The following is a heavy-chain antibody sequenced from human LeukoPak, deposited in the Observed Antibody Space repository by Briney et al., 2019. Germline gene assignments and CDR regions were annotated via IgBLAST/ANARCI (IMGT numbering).Heavy chain of an antibody. CDR3: ARDREVGATTLAFDY. V-gene: IGHV1-69*13. CDR2: IIPIFGTA. CDR1: GGTFSSYA. Sequence: ASVKVSCKASGGTFSSYAISWVRQAPGQGLEWMGGIIPIFGTANYAQKFQGRVTITADESTSTAYMELSSLRSEDTAVYYCARDREVGATTLAFDYWGQGTLVTVSS. D-gene: IGHD1-26*01. J-gene: IGHJ4*02.